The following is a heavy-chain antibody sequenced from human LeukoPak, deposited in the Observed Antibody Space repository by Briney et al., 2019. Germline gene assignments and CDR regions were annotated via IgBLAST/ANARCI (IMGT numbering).Heavy chain of an antibody. Sequence: SVKVSCKASGGTFSSYAISWVRQAPGQGLEWMGGIIPIFGTANYAQKFQGRVTITADESTSTAYMELSSLRSEDTAVYYCVSGGFDGYQLLTYYFDYWGQGTLVTVSS. D-gene: IGHD2-2*01. V-gene: IGHV1-69*01. CDR2: IIPIFGTA. CDR1: GGTFSSYA. CDR3: VSGGFDGYQLLTYYFDY. J-gene: IGHJ4*02.